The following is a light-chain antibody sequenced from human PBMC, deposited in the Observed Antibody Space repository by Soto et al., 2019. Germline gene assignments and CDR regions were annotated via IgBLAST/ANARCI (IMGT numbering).Light chain of an antibody. V-gene: IGKV1-17*01. CDR2: EAS. CDR1: QGINND. CDR3: LQHNDYPRT. Sequence: DIQMTQSPSSLSASVGDRVTISCRASQGINNDLGWYQQKPGKAPKRLIYEASTLQSGVPSRFSGSGSGTEFTLIIRSLQPEDFATYYCLQHNDYPRTFGGGTQVAIK. J-gene: IGKJ4*01.